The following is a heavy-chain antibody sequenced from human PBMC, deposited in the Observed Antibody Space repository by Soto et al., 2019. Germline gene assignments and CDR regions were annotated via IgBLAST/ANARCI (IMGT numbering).Heavy chain of an antibody. CDR1: GGTFSSYA. CDR2: IIPIFGTA. CDR3: ARAINNRNYKYCDY. Sequence: SVKVSCKASGGTFSSYAISWVRQAPGQGLEWMGGIIPIFGTANYAQKFQGRVTITEDESTSTAYMELSSLRSEDKAVYYCARAINNRNYKYCDYWGQGTLVPVSS. D-gene: IGHD1-7*01. J-gene: IGHJ4*02. V-gene: IGHV1-69*13.